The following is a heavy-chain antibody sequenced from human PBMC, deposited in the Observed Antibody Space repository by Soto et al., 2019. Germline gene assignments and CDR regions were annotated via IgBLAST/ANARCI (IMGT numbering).Heavy chain of an antibody. CDR3: ARASYYYDSSGTHPIY. CDR2: IYYSGSA. V-gene: IGHV4-30-4*02. J-gene: IGHJ4*02. CDR1: SGSINSGDYY. D-gene: IGHD3-22*01. Sequence: PSDRLALTCTVSSGSINSGDYYWSWINKPPGKGLEWIGYIYYSGSAYYNPSLKSRVTISVDTSKNQFSLKLSSVTAADTAVYYCARASYYYDSSGTHPIYWGQGTLVTVSS.